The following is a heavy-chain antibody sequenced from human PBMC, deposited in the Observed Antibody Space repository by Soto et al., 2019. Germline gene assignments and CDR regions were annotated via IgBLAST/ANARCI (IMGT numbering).Heavy chain of an antibody. CDR3: VKDRMSYNSVWDPFDI. Sequence: PGGSQILCYTSSGLTFRNFAMTWVRQTQGKGLEWVSSAGGGDDTYYADSVKGRFIISRDNSKSTLSLRLNGLRAEDTAVYYCVKDRMSYNSVWDPFDIWGQGTMVNVSS. J-gene: IGHJ3*02. CDR1: GLTFRNFA. D-gene: IGHD3-10*01. V-gene: IGHV3-23*01. CDR2: SAGGGDDT.